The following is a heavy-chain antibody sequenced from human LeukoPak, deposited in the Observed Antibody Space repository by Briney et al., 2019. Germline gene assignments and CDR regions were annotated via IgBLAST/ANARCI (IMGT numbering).Heavy chain of an antibody. D-gene: IGHD3-3*01. CDR1: GGSISSSSYY. V-gene: IGHV4-39*01. CDR2: IYYSGST. Sequence: PSETLSLTCTVSGGSISSSSYYWGWIRPPPGQGLEWIGSIYYSGSTYSNPSLRSRVTISVDTSKNQFSLTLSPVTAADTAVYYYASPQTGFFVGAMRGYYFDYWGQGTLVTVSS. CDR3: ASPQTGFFVGAMRGYYFDY. J-gene: IGHJ4*02.